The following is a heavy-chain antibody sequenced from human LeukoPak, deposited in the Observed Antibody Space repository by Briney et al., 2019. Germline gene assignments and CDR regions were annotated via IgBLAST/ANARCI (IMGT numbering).Heavy chain of an antibody. V-gene: IGHV3-53*01. J-gene: IGHJ6*02. D-gene: IGHD2-15*01. Sequence: GGSLRLSCAASGFTVSSNYMSWVRQAPGKGLEWVSVIYSGGSTYYADSVKGRFTISRDNSKNTLYLQMNSLRAEDTAVYYCARDVGYCSGGSCLYHYGMDVWGQGTTVTVSS. CDR2: IYSGGST. CDR1: GFTVSSNY. CDR3: ARDVGYCSGGSCLYHYGMDV.